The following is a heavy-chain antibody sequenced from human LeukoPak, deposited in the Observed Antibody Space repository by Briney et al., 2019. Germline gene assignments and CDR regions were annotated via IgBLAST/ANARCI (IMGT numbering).Heavy chain of an antibody. CDR3: AKGGIRSGAFDI. Sequence: SETLSLTCTVSGGSISSYYWSWIRQPPGKGLEWIGYIYYSGSTNYNPSLKSRVTISVDTSKNQFSLKLSSVTAADTAVYYCAKGGIRSGAFDIWGQGTRVTVSS. V-gene: IGHV4-59*01. D-gene: IGHD6-13*01. CDR2: IYYSGST. CDR1: GGSISSYY. J-gene: IGHJ3*02.